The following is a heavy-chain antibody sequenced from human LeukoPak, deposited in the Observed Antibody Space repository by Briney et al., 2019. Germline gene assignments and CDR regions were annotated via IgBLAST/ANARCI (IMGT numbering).Heavy chain of an antibody. CDR2: ISSSSSYI. V-gene: IGHV3-21*01. CDR3: AREKYDSSGYYRFDY. J-gene: IGHJ4*02. CDR1: GFTFSSYS. Sequence: GGSLRLSCAASGFTFSSYSMNWVRQAPGKGLEWVSSISSSSSYIYYADSVKGRFTIPRDNAKNSLYLQMNSLRAEDTAVYYCAREKYDSSGYYRFDYWGQGTLVTVSS. D-gene: IGHD3-22*01.